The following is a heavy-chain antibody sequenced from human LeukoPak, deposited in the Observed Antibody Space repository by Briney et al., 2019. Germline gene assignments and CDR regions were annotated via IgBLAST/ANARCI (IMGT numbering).Heavy chain of an antibody. CDR1: GYTFTSYD. D-gene: IGHD6-19*01. J-gene: IGHJ4*02. V-gene: IGHV1-8*01. Sequence: GASVKVSCKASGYTFTSYDINWVRQATGQGLEWMGWMNPNSGNTGYAQKFQGRVTMTRNTSISTAYMELSSLRSEDTAVYYCARDPRKNKKIAVAAPFDYWGQGTLVTVSS. CDR2: MNPNSGNT. CDR3: ARDPRKNKKIAVAAPFDY.